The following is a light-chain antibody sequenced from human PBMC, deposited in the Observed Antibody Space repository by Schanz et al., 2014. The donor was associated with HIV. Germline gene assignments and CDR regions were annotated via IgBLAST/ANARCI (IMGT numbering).Light chain of an antibody. CDR1: QTVLFSSNNKNY. CDR3: QQYYSTPT. Sequence: DIVMTQSPDSLAVSLGERATIHCKSSQTVLFSSNNKNYLAWYQQKPGQPPKLLIYWASTRESGVPDRFSGRGSGTDFTLSISSLQAEDVAIYYCQQYYSTPTFGQGTKVEIK. J-gene: IGKJ1*01. CDR2: WAS. V-gene: IGKV4-1*01.